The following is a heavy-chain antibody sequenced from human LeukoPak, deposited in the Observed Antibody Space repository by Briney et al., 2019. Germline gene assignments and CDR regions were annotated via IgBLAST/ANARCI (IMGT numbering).Heavy chain of an antibody. CDR1: GTFSSSW. CDR2: LNSDVSSI. V-gene: IGHV3-74*01. CDR3: ARGVAGTLGY. Sequence: GGSLRLSCAALGTFSSSWMHWVREVPGKGLGWVSRLNSDVSSINSADSAKGRFTISRDNAQNTLDLQMNGLRVEDTAVYYCARGVAGTLGYWGRPALATVPS. D-gene: IGHD6-19*01. J-gene: IGHJ4*02.